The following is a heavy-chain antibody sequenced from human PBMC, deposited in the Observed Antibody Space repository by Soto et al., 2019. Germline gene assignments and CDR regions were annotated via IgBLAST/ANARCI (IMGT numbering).Heavy chain of an antibody. D-gene: IGHD6-19*01. V-gene: IGHV4-61*08. Sequence: SETLSLTCTVSGDSVSSGGYYWSWIRQPPGKGLEWIGYIYSSGSANYNSSLKSRVTISRDTSKNQISLKVASVTAADTAGYYCARGFSSVSMDAWGQGTTVTVSS. CDR2: IYSSGSA. CDR3: ARGFSSVSMDA. CDR1: GDSVSSGGYY. J-gene: IGHJ6*02.